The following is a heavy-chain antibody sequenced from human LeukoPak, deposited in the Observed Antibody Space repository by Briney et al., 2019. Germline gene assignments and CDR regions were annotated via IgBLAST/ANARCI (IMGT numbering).Heavy chain of an antibody. CDR3: AKVGFSEMEWLLYSDH. Sequence: GGSLRLSCAASGLTFSSYAMSWVRQAPGKGLEWVSAISGSSGHTYYADSVKGRLTISRDNSKNTPYLQMNSLRAEDTAVYYCAKVGFSEMEWLLYSDHWGQGTLVTVSS. J-gene: IGHJ4*02. CDR1: GLTFSSYA. V-gene: IGHV3-23*01. D-gene: IGHD3-3*01. CDR2: ISGSSGHT.